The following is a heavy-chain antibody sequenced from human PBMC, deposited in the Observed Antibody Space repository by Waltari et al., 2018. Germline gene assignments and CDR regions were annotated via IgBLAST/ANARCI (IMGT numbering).Heavy chain of an antibody. CDR2: IHYRWST. J-gene: IGHJ4*02. D-gene: IGHD3-22*01. CDR1: GGPLSSYY. CDR3: ARAPGVRVGFDF. Sequence: QVQLQESGPGLVKPSETLYLTCTVSGGPLSSYYWSWIRQPPGKGLEWIGYIHYRWSTNYNPSLKSRVTMSIDTSKNQFSLELSSVTAADTAVYYCARAPGVRVGFDFWGQGTLVTVSS. V-gene: IGHV4-59*01.